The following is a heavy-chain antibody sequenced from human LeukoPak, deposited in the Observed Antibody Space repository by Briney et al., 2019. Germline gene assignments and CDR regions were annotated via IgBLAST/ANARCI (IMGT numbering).Heavy chain of an antibody. Sequence: PGGSLRLSCAASGFTFSSYAMHWVRQAPGKGLEWVAVISYDGSNKYYADSVKGRFTISRDNSKNTLYLQMNSLRAEDTAVYYCARDPFLYMVVAATRLGRAGFDIWGQGTMVTVSS. D-gene: IGHD2-15*01. J-gene: IGHJ3*02. CDR2: ISYDGSNK. CDR1: GFTFSSYA. CDR3: ARDPFLYMVVAATRLGRAGFDI. V-gene: IGHV3-30-3*01.